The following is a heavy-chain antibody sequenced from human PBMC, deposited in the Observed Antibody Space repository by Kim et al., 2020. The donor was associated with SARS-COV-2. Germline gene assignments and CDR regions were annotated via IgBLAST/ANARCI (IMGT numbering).Heavy chain of an antibody. V-gene: IGHV3-43D*03. D-gene: IGHD6-25*01. Sequence: GGSLRLSCVASGFTFGDYAMHWVRQVPGKGLEWVSLITWDGSNTHYTDSVKGRFTITRDNTKNSLYLQMNNLSAGDSALYFCGQDTTRSGAWPWIDSWG. J-gene: IGHJ5*01. CDR3: GQDTTRSGAWPWIDS. CDR1: GFTFGDYA. CDR2: ITWDGSNT.